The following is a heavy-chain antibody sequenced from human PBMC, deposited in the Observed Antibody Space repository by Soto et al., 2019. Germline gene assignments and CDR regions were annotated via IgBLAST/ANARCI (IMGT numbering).Heavy chain of an antibody. V-gene: IGHV3-13*01. D-gene: IGHD2-15*01. J-gene: IGHJ4*02. CDR3: ARGQEVGAHFFDS. CDR1: GFTFSGFD. Sequence: PGGSLRLSCEASGFTFSGFDMHWVRQPTGKGLEWVSTIGTAGDTYYAVSVKGRFPISRGNAKNSLSLQMNSLRAGDTAVYFCARGQEVGAHFFDSWGPGTQVTVSS. CDR2: IGTAGDT.